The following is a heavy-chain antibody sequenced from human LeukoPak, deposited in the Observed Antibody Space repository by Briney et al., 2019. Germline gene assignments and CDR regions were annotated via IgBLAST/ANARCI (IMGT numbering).Heavy chain of an antibody. J-gene: IGHJ3*02. CDR3: ARGSGYSYGPGHAFDI. CDR2: INHSGST. V-gene: IGHV4-34*01. D-gene: IGHD5-18*01. Sequence: TPSETLSLTCAVYGGSFSGYYWSWIRPPPGKGLEWIGEINHSGSTNYNPSLKSRVIISVDTSKNQFSLKLSSVTAADTAVYYCARGSGYSYGPGHAFDIWGQGTMVTVSS. CDR1: GGSFSGYY.